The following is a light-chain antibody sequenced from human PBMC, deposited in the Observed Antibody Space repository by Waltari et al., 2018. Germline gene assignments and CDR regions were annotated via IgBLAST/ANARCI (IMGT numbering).Light chain of an antibody. CDR3: QQSFTAPWT. V-gene: IGKV1-39*01. J-gene: IGKJ1*01. CDR2: SAS. CDR1: QTFGIY. Sequence: DIQMTQSPSSLSAFIGDSVTITCRASQTFGIYLNWYQHKAGKAPKLLIYSASTLQSGVPSRFSGSGSGTDFTLTISSLQPEDFATYYCQQSFTAPWTFGQGTKVEVK.